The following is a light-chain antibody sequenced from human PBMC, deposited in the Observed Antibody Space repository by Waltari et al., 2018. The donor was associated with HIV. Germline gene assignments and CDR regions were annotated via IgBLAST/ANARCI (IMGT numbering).Light chain of an antibody. CDR3: QQYYSTWWT. J-gene: IGKJ1*01. Sequence: DIVMTQSPDSLAVSLGERATIHCKYSQSVLYSSSNKNYLAWYQHKPGQPPKLLIYWASTRESGVPDRFSGSGSGTDFTLNISSLQAEDVAVYYCQQYYSTWWTFGQGTKVEIK. CDR2: WAS. V-gene: IGKV4-1*01. CDR1: QSVLYSSSNKNY.